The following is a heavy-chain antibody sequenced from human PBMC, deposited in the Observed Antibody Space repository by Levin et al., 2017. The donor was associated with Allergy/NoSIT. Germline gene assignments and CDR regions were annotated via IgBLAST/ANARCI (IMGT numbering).Heavy chain of an antibody. CDR1: GFTFSSYG. CDR3: ARGDSSDNYPPLGYHYYGMDV. Sequence: GASVKVSCKSSGFTFSSYGIHWVRQAPGQGLEWMGWISGYNGYTKFEQKFQGRVTLTTDTSTDTAYMLLMSLRSDDAAVYYCARGDSSDNYPPLGYHYYGMDVWGQGTTVTVSS. V-gene: IGHV1-18*01. D-gene: IGHD3-22*01. J-gene: IGHJ6*02. CDR2: ISGYNGYT.